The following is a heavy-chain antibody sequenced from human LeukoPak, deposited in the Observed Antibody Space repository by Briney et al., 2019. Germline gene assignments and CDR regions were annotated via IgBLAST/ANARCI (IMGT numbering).Heavy chain of an antibody. CDR2: IKQDGGEK. Sequence: GGSLRLSCAASGFTFSNYWMSWVRQAPGKGLEWVANIKQDGGEKHYVDSVKGRFTISRDNAKNSLYVQMNSLRAEDTAVYYCVRDGYGAGPFEYWGQGTLVTVSS. CDR1: GFTFSNYW. V-gene: IGHV3-7*01. J-gene: IGHJ4*02. CDR3: VRDGYGAGPFEY. D-gene: IGHD4-17*01.